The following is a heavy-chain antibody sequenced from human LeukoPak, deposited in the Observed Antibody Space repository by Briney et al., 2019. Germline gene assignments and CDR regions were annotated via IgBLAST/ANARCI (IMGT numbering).Heavy chain of an antibody. CDR3: ARGWLIFGVVTRFDY. Sequence: ASVKVSCKASGYTFTSYGISWVRQAPGQGLEWMGWISAYNGNTNYAQNLWGRVTMTTDTSTSTAYMELRSLRSDDTAVYYCARGWLIFGVVTRFDYWGQGTLVTGSS. CDR2: ISAYNGNT. J-gene: IGHJ4*02. CDR1: GYTFTSYG. V-gene: IGHV1-18*01. D-gene: IGHD3-3*01.